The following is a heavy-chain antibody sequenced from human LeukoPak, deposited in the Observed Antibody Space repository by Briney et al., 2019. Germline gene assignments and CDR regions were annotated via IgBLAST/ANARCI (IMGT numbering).Heavy chain of an antibody. D-gene: IGHD2/OR15-2a*01. CDR3: AKDRGGGSTTTAKGFDY. Sequence: GGSQRLSCAASGFMLSNYGMSWVRQAPGKGLEWVSGISTSGGRSYYADSVKGRFTISRDNSKNTLYLQMNSLRVEDSAIYYCAKDRGGGSTTTAKGFDYWAQGTLVTVSS. CDR1: GFMLSNYG. V-gene: IGHV3-23*01. CDR2: ISTSGGRS. J-gene: IGHJ4*02.